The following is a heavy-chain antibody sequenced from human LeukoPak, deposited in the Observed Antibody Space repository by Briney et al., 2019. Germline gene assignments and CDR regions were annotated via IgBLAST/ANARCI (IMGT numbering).Heavy chain of an antibody. D-gene: IGHD3-3*01. CDR2: ITSSGGST. CDR1: QFIFSTYA. CDR3: AKLSARTYYDFWSGLDV. Sequence: GGSLRLSCAASQFIFSTYAMSWVRQPPGKGLEWVSGITSSGGSTYYADSVKGRFTISRDNSKNTLYLQMNSLRAEDTAVYYCAKLSARTYYDFWSGLDVWGKGTTVTVSS. J-gene: IGHJ6*04. V-gene: IGHV3-23*01.